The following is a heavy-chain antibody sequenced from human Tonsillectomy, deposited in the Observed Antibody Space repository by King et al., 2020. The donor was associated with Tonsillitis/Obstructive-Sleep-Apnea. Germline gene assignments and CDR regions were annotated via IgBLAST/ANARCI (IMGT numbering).Heavy chain of an antibody. CDR1: DFTFSNYS. D-gene: IGHD3-10*01. CDR2: ISSNSNYI. V-gene: IGHV3-21*01. CDR3: ARDGYYYGSGIFGDAFDI. Sequence: VQLVESGGGLVKPGGSLRLSCAASDFTFSNYSMNWVRQAPGKGLEWVSSISSNSNYIYYADSLKGRFTISRDNAKNSLYLQMNSLRAKDTAVYYCARDGYYYGSGIFGDAFDIWGQGTMVTVSS. J-gene: IGHJ3*02.